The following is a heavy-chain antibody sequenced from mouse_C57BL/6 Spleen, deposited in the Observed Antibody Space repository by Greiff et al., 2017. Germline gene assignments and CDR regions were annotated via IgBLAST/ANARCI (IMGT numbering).Heavy chain of an antibody. D-gene: IGHD2-4*01. J-gene: IGHJ4*01. CDR1: GYTFTSYG. CDR3: AVNYDYDDGVAMDY. CDR2: IYPRSGNT. V-gene: IGHV1-81*01. Sequence: QVHVKQSGAELARPGASVKLSCKASGYTFTSYGISWVKQRTGQGLEWIGEIYPRSGNTYYNEKFKGKATLTADKSSSTAYMELRSLTSEDSAVYFCAVNYDYDDGVAMDYWGQGTSVTVSS.